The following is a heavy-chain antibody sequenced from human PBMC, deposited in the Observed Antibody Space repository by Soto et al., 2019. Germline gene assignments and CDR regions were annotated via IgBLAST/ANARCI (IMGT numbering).Heavy chain of an antibody. V-gene: IGHV4-4*07. CDR2: IYTSGST. J-gene: IGHJ6*02. D-gene: IGHD3-10*01. CDR3: ARGSLAMVRGGDYYYGMDV. Sequence: SETLSLTCTVSGGSISSYYWSWIRQPAGKGLEWIGRIYTSGSTNYNPSLKSRVTMSVDTSKNQFSLKLSSVTAADTAVYYCARGSLAMVRGGDYYYGMDVWGQGTKVTVYS. CDR1: GGSISSYY.